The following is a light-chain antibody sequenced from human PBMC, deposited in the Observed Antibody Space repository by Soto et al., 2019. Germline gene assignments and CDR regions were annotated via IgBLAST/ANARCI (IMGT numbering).Light chain of an antibody. Sequence: DIQMTQSPSSLSASVGDRVTITCRASQSISRYLNWYQQKPGKAPNLLIYVASSLQSEVPARFSGSGSGTEFTLTISSLQPDDFATYYCQQYNTYSTFGQGTRLEIK. CDR3: QQYNTYST. V-gene: IGKV1-39*01. CDR1: QSISRY. J-gene: IGKJ5*01. CDR2: VAS.